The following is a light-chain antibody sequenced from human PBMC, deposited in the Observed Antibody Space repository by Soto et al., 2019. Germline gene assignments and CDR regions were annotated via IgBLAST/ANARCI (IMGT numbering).Light chain of an antibody. CDR1: QGISSY. CDR2: AAS. CDR3: HQLDSFPIT. Sequence: IQLTQSPSSLSASVGDRVTITCRASQGISSYLAWYQQKPGKAPKLLIYAASTLQSGVPSRFSGSGSGTDFTLTISSLQTEDFATYYCHQLDSFPITLGQGTRLEIK. V-gene: IGKV1-9*01. J-gene: IGKJ5*01.